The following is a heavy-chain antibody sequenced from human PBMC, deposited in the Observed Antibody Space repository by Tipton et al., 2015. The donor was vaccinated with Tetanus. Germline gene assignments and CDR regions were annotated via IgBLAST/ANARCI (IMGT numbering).Heavy chain of an antibody. D-gene: IGHD1-26*01. CDR2: IRSTSSYI. CDR1: GFTFSSHW. CDR3: ATGRTLDY. Sequence: SLRLSCAASGFTFSSHWMNWVRKAPGKGLEWLSSIRSTSSYIYYADSVKGRFTVSRDNAKNSLSLQMKSLGDEDTAVYYCATGRTLDYWGQGTLVTVSS. V-gene: IGHV3-21*01. J-gene: IGHJ4*02.